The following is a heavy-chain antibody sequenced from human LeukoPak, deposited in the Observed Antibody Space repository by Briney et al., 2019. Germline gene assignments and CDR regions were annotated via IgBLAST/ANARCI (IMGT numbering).Heavy chain of an antibody. CDR2: ISYDGSNK. V-gene: IGHV3-30*04. Sequence: GGSLRLSCAASGFTFSSYAMHWVRQAPGKGLEWVAVISYDGSNKYYADSVKGRFTISRDNSKNTLYLQMNSLRAEDTAVYYCARETRQLDYVRHYYYYGMDVWGQGTTVTVSS. D-gene: IGHD3-10*02. CDR3: ARETRQLDYVRHYYYYGMDV. CDR1: GFTFSSYA. J-gene: IGHJ6*02.